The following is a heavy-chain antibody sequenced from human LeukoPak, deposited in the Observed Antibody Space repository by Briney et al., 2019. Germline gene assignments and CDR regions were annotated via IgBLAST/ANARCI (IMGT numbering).Heavy chain of an antibody. D-gene: IGHD2-15*01. Sequence: GGSLRLSCAASGFTFSSYSMNWVRQAPGKGLEWVSSISSSSSYIYYADSVKGRFTISRDNAKNSLYLQMNSLRAEDTAVYHCARGGYCSGGSCQHFDYWGQGTLVTVSS. J-gene: IGHJ4*02. V-gene: IGHV3-21*01. CDR1: GFTFSSYS. CDR2: ISSSSSYI. CDR3: ARGGYCSGGSCQHFDY.